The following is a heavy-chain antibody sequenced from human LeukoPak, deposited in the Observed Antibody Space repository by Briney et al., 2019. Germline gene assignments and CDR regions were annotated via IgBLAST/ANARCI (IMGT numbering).Heavy chain of an antibody. CDR2: ISGSAGGT. CDR3: AKRGVVIRGILVIGYHQEAYHYDF. V-gene: IGHV3-23*01. Sequence: GGSLRLSCVVSGITLSNYGMAWVRQAPGKGLEWVSGISGSAGGTNYADSVKGRFTISRDNSKNTLYLQMNNLRAEDTAVYFCAKRGVVIRGILVIGYHQEAYHYDFWGQGVLVTVSS. J-gene: IGHJ4*02. CDR1: GITLSNYG. D-gene: IGHD3-10*01.